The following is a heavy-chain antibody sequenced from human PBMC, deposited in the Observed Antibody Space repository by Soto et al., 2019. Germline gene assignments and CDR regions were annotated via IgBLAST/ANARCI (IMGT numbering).Heavy chain of an antibody. D-gene: IGHD3-3*01. J-gene: IGHJ5*02. V-gene: IGHV1-18*01. CDR2: ISAYNGNT. CDR3: ARGKEYDFWSGYLENVWFDP. CDR1: GYTFTSYG. Sequence: ASVKVSCKASGYTFTSYGISWVRQAPGQGLEWMGWISAYNGNTNYAQKLQGRVTMTTDTSTSTAYMELRSLRSDDTAVYYCARGKEYDFWSGYLENVWFDPWGQGTLVTVS.